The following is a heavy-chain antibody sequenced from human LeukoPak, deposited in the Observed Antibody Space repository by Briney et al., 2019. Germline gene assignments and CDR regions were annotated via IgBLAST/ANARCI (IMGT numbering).Heavy chain of an antibody. CDR2: IYPGDSDT. D-gene: IGHD3-10*01. V-gene: IGHV5-51*01. J-gene: IGHJ6*03. CDR1: GYSFTSYW. Sequence: GESLKISCKGSGYSFTSYWSGWVRQMPGKGLEWMGIIYPGDSDTRYSPSFQGQVTISADKSISTAYLQWSSLKASDTAMYYCARLNYYGSEIDYYYYMDVWGKGTTVTISS. CDR3: ARLNYYGSEIDYYYYMDV.